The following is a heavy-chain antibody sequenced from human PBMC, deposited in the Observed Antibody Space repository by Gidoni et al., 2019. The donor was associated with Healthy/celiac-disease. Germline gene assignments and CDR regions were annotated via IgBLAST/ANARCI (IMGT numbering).Heavy chain of an antibody. CDR2: INHSGST. V-gene: IGHV4-34*01. CDR3: ARAFRGLHGVEGY. Sequence: QVQLQPWGAGLLKPSETLSLTCAVYGASFSGSYWSWIRQPPGKGLEWIGEINHSGSTNYNPSLKRRVTISVDTSKNQFSLKLSSVTAADTAVYYCARAFRGLHGVEGYWGQGTLVTVSS. D-gene: IGHD3-10*01. J-gene: IGHJ4*02. CDR1: GASFSGSY.